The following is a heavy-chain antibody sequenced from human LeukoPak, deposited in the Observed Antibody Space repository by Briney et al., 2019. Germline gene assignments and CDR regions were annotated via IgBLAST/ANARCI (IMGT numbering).Heavy chain of an antibody. V-gene: IGHV4-31*03. Sequence: PSETLSLTCTVSGGSINSGGHYWSWIRQHPGKGLEYIGYIYDSGKTYYNPSLKSRVTISEDMSENQFSLKLSSVTAADTAVYYCARGRGYSYGIDYWGQGTLVTVSS. CDR3: ARGRGYSYGIDY. D-gene: IGHD5-12*01. CDR2: IYDSGKT. CDR1: GGSINSGGHY. J-gene: IGHJ4*02.